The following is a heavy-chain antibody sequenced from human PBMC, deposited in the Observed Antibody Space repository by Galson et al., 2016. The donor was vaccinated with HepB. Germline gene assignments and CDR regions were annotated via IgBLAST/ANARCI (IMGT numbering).Heavy chain of an antibody. J-gene: IGHJ4*02. CDR3: ARGRRGLDCLDH. Sequence: SETLSLTCIVSGDFFSGGSHCCACLRQPPGKGLEWLTLTVHDTSKHHTPTFRVRVTMSADKANNRFSLSLTSVTAADTALYYCARGRRGLDCLDHWGQGTMVTVSS. D-gene: IGHD5-12*01. CDR1: GDFFSGGSHC. V-gene: IGHV4-39*01. CDR2: TVHDTSK.